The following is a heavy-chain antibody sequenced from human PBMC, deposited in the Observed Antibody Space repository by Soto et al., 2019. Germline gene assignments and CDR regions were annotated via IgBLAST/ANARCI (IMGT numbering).Heavy chain of an antibody. CDR2: INSDGSST. CDR1: GFTFSSYW. D-gene: IGHD3-10*01. Sequence: GGSLRLSCAASGFTFSSYWMHWVRQAPGKGLVWVSRINSDGSSTSYADSVKGRFTISRDNAKNTLYLQMNSLRAEDTAVYYCARDYYYGSGSYSGAEYFQHWGQGTLVTVSS. CDR3: ARDYYYGSGSYSGAEYFQH. J-gene: IGHJ1*01. V-gene: IGHV3-74*01.